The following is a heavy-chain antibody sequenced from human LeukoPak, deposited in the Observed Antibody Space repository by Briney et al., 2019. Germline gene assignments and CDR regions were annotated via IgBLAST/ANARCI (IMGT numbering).Heavy chain of an antibody. CDR2: INPNSGGT. CDR3: ARGFSESRSTLDY. V-gene: IGHV1-2*02. D-gene: IGHD2/OR15-2a*01. CDR1: GYTFTGYY. Sequence: ASVKVSCRASGYTFTGYYMHWVRQAPGQGLEWMGWINPNSGGTNYAQKLQGRVTMTTDTSTSTAYMELRSLRSDDTAVYYCARGFSESRSTLDYWGQGTLVTVSS. J-gene: IGHJ4*02.